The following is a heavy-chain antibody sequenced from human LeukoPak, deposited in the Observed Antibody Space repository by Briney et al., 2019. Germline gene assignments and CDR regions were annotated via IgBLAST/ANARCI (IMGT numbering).Heavy chain of an antibody. Sequence: ASVKVSCKASGYTFTGYYMHWVRQAPGQGLEWMGWINTNTGNPTYAQGFTGRFVFSLDTSVSTAYLQISSLKAEDTAVYYCARGRGSSARLGYSYYYIDVWGKGTTVTVSS. CDR2: INTNTGNP. V-gene: IGHV7-4-1*02. CDR1: GYTFTGYY. CDR3: ARGRGSSARLGYSYYYIDV. J-gene: IGHJ6*03. D-gene: IGHD1-26*01.